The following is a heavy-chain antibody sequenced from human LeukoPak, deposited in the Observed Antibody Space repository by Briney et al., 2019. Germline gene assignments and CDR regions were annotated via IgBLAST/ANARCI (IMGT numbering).Heavy chain of an antibody. J-gene: IGHJ6*03. CDR1: GGSFSGYY. Sequence: SETLSLTCAVYGGSFSGYYWSWIRQPPGKRLEWIGEINHSGSTNYNPSLKSRVTISVDTSKNQFSLKLSSVTAADTAVYYCAKAVAGYYYYYMDVWGKGTTVTVSS. CDR2: INHSGST. V-gene: IGHV4-34*01. CDR3: AKAVAGYYYYYMDV. D-gene: IGHD6-19*01.